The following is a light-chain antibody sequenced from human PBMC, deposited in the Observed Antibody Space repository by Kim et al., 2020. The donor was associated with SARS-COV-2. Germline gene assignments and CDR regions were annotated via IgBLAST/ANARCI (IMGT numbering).Light chain of an antibody. CDR1: QTHSSSH. CDR3: HQYGNSPRT. CDR2: GAS. Sequence: SPGERATLSSRARQTHSSSHLAWYQQQPGQAPRLLIYGASSRATGIPDRFSSSGSGTDFTFTISRLEPEDFAVYYCHQYGNSPRTFGQGTKVDIK. J-gene: IGKJ1*01. V-gene: IGKV3-20*01.